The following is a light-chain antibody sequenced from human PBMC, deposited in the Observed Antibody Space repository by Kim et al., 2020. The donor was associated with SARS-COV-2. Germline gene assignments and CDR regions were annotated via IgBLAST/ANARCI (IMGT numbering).Light chain of an antibody. CDR2: VNSDGSH. J-gene: IGLJ3*02. CDR3: QTWGTGIQV. V-gene: IGLV4-69*01. CDR1: SGQINYA. Sequence: QLVLAQSPSASASLGASVKLTCTLTSGQINYAIAWHQQRPQKGPRYLMKVNSDGSHTKGDGIPDRFSGSSSGTERYLTISSLQSDDEADYYCQTWGTGIQVFGGGTKLTVL.